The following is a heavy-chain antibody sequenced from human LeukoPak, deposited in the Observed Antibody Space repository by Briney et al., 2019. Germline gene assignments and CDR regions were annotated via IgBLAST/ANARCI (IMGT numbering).Heavy chain of an antibody. CDR3: ARSRCGGDCYSDWFDP. J-gene: IGHJ5*02. CDR2: IDPSDSYT. Sequence: GESLKISCKGSGYIFTSYWINWLRQMPGKGLEWMGRIDPSDSYTNYSPSFQGHVTISADKSISTASLQWSSLKASDTAMYYCARSRCGGDCYSDWFDPWGQGTLVTVSS. V-gene: IGHV5-10-1*01. CDR1: GYIFTSYW. D-gene: IGHD2-21*02.